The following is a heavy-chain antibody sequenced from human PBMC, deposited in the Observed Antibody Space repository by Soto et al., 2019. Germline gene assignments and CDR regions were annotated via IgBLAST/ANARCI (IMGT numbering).Heavy chain of an antibody. V-gene: IGHV6-1*01. CDR2: TYYRSKWYN. J-gene: IGHJ5*02. Sequence: SPTLSLTCAISGDRVSSNSAAWNWIRQSPSRGLEWLGRTYYRSKWYNDYAVSVKSRITINPDTSKNQFSLQLNSVTPEDTAVYYCARDLGIAAQPRSEDRWVWFDPWGQGTLVTVSS. D-gene: IGHD6-13*01. CDR1: GDRVSSNSAA. CDR3: ARDLGIAAQPRSEDRWVWFDP.